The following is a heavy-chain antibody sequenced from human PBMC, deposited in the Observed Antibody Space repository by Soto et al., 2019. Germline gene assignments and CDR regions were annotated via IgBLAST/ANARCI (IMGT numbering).Heavy chain of an antibody. CDR1: GGSISSYY. CDR3: ARAMNNWNFDP. V-gene: IGHV4-59*01. J-gene: IGHJ5*02. D-gene: IGHD1-20*01. Sequence: PSETLSLTCTVSGGSISSYYWSWIRQPPGKGLEWIGYIYYSGSTNYNPSLKSRVTISVDTSKNQFSLKLSSVTAADTAVYYCARAMNNWNFDPWGQGTLVTVS. CDR2: IYYSGST.